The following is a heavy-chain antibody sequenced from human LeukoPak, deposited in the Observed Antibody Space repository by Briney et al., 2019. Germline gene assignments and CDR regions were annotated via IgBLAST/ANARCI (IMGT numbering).Heavy chain of an antibody. D-gene: IGHD3-10*01. Sequence: GESLKISCKGSGYTFTSYWIGWARQMPGKGLEWMGIIYPGDSDTRYSPSFQGQVTMSVDRSITTAYLQWSSLKASDTPIYYCARKTGGSGTYKGVFDIWGQGTMVTVSS. CDR2: IYPGDSDT. CDR3: ARKTGGSGTYKGVFDI. CDR1: GYTFTSYW. J-gene: IGHJ3*02. V-gene: IGHV5-51*01.